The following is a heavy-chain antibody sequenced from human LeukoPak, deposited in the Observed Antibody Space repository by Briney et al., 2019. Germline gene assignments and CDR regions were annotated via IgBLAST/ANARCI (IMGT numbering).Heavy chain of an antibody. V-gene: IGHV3-21*01. Sequence: GGSLRLSCAASGFTFSSYSMNWVRQAPGKGLEWVSSISSSSSYIYYADSVKGRFTISRDNAENTLYLQMNSLRAEDTAVYYCARGMAGYHSSYFDYWGQGTLVTVSS. J-gene: IGHJ4*02. CDR2: ISSSSSYI. CDR3: ARGMAGYHSSYFDY. D-gene: IGHD3-16*02. CDR1: GFTFSSYS.